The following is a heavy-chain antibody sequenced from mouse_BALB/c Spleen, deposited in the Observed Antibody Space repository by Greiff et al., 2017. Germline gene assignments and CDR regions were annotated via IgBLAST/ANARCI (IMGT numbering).Heavy chain of an antibody. Sequence: VQLQQSGAELVKPGASVKLSCTASGFNFKDTYMHWVKQRPEQGLEWIGRIDPANGNTKYDPKFQGKATITADTSSNTTYQQLSSLTSEDTAVDYCARWGLRLRAMDYGGQGTSVTVSS. J-gene: IGHJ4*01. D-gene: IGHD1-2*01. CDR3: ARWGLRLRAMDY. CDR1: GFNFKDTY. V-gene: IGHV14-3*02. CDR2: IDPANGNT.